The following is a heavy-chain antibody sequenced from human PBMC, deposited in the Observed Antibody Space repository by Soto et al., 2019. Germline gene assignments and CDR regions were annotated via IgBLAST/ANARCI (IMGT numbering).Heavy chain of an antibody. CDR3: ARGNYDFWSGYYRPGAEYFQH. Sequence: GGSLRLSCAASGFTFSSYSMNWVRQAPGKGLEWVSSISSGSSYIYYADSVKGRFTISRDNAKNSLYLQMNSLRAEDTAVYYCARGNYDFWSGYYRPGAEYFQHWGQGTLVTVSS. J-gene: IGHJ1*01. V-gene: IGHV3-21*01. CDR2: ISSGSSYI. CDR1: GFTFSSYS. D-gene: IGHD3-3*01.